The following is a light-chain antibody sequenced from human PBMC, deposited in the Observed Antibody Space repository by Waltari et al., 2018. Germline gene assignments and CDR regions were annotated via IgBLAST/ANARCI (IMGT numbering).Light chain of an antibody. J-gene: IGKJ2*01. V-gene: IGKV3-15*01. CDR3: QQYNDWPLYT. Sequence: IVMTQSPATLSVSPGERATLSCRASQSVGGNLAWYPQKPGQAPRLLSYGASTWVTGLPARFSGSGSETEFTLTISSVQSEDFAVYCCQQYNDWPLYTFGQGTKLEIK. CDR2: GAS. CDR1: QSVGGN.